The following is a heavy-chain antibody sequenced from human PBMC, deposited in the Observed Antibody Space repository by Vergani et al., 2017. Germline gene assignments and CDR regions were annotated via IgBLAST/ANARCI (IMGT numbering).Heavy chain of an antibody. Sequence: EVQLVESGGGLVKPGGSLRLSCAASGFSFSSYSMNWVRQAPGKGLEWVASISGSSSSVFYRDSVEGRFTITRDNAKKSVYLQMNSPRAEDTAMYFCARGLWDCTHIRCSPPSYWGQGTQVTVSS. CDR1: GFSFSSYS. CDR3: ARGLWDCTHIRCSPPSY. CDR2: ISGSSSSV. J-gene: IGHJ4*02. V-gene: IGHV3-21*02. D-gene: IGHD2-8*01.